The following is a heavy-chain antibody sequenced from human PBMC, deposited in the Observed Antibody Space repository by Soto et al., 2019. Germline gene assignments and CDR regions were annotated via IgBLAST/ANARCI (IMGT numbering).Heavy chain of an antibody. V-gene: IGHV1-58*01. J-gene: IGHJ5*02. CDR2: IVVGSGNT. CDR1: GFTFTSSA. Sequence: SVKVSCKASGFTFTSSAVQWVRQARGQRLEWIGWIVVGSGNTNYAQKFQERVTITRDMSTSTAYMELSSLRSEDTAVYYCAAVGVSSGRPPGWFDPWGQGTLVTVSS. CDR3: AAVGVSSGRPPGWFDP. D-gene: IGHD1-26*01.